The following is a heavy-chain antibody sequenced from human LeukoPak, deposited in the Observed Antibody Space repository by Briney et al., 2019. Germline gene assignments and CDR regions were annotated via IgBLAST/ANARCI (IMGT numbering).Heavy chain of an antibody. CDR1: GGTFSSYA. J-gene: IGHJ4*02. CDR3: ARDGCGGDCYPPYYFDY. CDR2: IIPIFGTA. D-gene: IGHD2-21*02. V-gene: IGHV1-69*13. Sequence: ASVKVSCKASGGTFSSYAISWVRQAPGRGLEWMGGIIPIFGTANYAQKFQGRVTITADESTSTAYMELSSLRSEDTAVYYCARDGCGGDCYPPYYFDYWGQGTLVTVSS.